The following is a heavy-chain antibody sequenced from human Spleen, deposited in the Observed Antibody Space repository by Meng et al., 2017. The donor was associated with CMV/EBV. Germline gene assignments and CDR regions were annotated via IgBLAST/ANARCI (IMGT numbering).Heavy chain of an antibody. CDR3: ARRRGGSGRDC. CDR2: IYHSGST. D-gene: IGHD3-10*01. J-gene: IGHJ4*02. Sequence: QLQRQESGQGLVKPSRPRALTCPVSGGSISSNGYYWDWVRQPPGKGLEWIGAIYHSGSTSYNPSLQSRVTMFVDTSKNQFSLMLTSVTATDTAVYYCARRRGGSGRDCWGQGTLVTVSS. V-gene: IGHV4-39*01. CDR1: GGSISSNGYY.